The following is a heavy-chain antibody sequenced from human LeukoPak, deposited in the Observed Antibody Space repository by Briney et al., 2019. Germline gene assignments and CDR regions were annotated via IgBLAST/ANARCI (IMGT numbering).Heavy chain of an antibody. D-gene: IGHD1-1*01. V-gene: IGHV3-7*01. J-gene: IGHJ4*02. CDR1: GFTFSSYA. CDR2: IKQDGSEK. Sequence: GGSLRLSCAASGFTFSSYAMSWVRQAPGKGLEWVANIKQDGSEKYYVDSVKGRFTISRDNAKNSLYLQMNSLRAEDTAVYYCARVEYNWNDPDYWGQGTLVTVSS. CDR3: ARVEYNWNDPDY.